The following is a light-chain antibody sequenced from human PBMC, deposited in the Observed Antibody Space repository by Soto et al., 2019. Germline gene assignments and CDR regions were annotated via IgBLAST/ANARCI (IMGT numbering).Light chain of an antibody. J-gene: IGKJ5*01. CDR1: HDISTF. Sequence: DIQLTQSPSLLSASIGDRVTITCRASHDISTFLAWYQQKPGKAPKLLIYEASTLQSGVPSRFSGSGSGTEFTLTISGLLPEDFAAYHCQQLYTLPFTFGQGPRR. CDR3: QQLYTLPFT. V-gene: IGKV1-9*01. CDR2: EAS.